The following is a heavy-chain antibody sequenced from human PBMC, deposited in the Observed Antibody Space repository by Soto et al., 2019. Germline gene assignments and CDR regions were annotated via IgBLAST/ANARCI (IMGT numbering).Heavy chain of an antibody. J-gene: IGHJ4*02. Sequence: QITLKESGPTLVKPTQTLTLTCTFSGFSLSTSGVGVGWIRQPPGKALEWLALIYWNDDKRYSPSLKSRLTINKDTSKNQLVLTMTNMDPVDTATYYCAHSGPRGGRRNYFDYWGQGTLVTVSS. CDR1: GFSLSTSGVG. D-gene: IGHD2-15*01. V-gene: IGHV2-5*01. CDR3: AHSGPRGGRRNYFDY. CDR2: IYWNDDK.